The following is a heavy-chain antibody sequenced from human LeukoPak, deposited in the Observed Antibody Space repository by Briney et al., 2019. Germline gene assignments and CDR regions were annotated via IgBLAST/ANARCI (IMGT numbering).Heavy chain of an antibody. CDR2: ISWNSGSI. J-gene: IGHJ6*02. CDR3: AKDALIAAAGTRGRDYYYYGMDV. Sequence: GGSLRLSCAAPGFTFDDYGMSWVRQAPGKGLEWVSGISWNSGSIDYADSVKGRFTISRDNAKNSLYLQMNSLRAEDTALYYCAKDALIAAAGTRGRDYYYYGMDVWGQGTTVTVSS. CDR1: GFTFDDYG. D-gene: IGHD6-13*01. V-gene: IGHV3-9*01.